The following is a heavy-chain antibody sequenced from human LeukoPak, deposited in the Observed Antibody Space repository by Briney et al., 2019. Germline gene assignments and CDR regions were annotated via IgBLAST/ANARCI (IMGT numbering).Heavy chain of an antibody. CDR2: ISYDGSNK. CDR1: GFTFSSYA. Sequence: GRSLRLSCAASGFTFSSYAMRWVRQAPGKGLEWVAVISYDGSNKYYADSVKGRFTISRDNSKNTLYLQMNSLRAEDTAVYYCARGLAAGIYLAFDYWGQGTLVTVSS. V-gene: IGHV3-30-3*01. CDR3: ARGLAAGIYLAFDY. J-gene: IGHJ4*02. D-gene: IGHD6-13*01.